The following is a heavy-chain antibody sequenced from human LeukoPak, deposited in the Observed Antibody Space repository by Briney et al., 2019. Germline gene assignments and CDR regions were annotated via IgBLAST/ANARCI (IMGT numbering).Heavy chain of an antibody. D-gene: IGHD3-22*01. J-gene: IGHJ4*02. Sequence: GGSLRLSCAASGFTVSSNYMSWVRQAPGKGLEWVSVIYSGGSTYYADSVKGRFTIPRDNSKKTLYLQMNSLRAEDTAVYYCACDGDSSGYQSAFDYWGQGTLVTVSS. CDR2: IYSGGST. CDR1: GFTVSSNY. V-gene: IGHV3-53*01. CDR3: ACDGDSSGYQSAFDY.